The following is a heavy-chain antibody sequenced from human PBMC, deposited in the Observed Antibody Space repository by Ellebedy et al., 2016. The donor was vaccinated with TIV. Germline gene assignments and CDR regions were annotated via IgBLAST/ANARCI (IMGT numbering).Heavy chain of an antibody. Sequence: SQTLSLTCXVYGGSFSGYYWSWIRQPPGKGLEWIGEINHSGSTNYNPSLKSRVTISVDTSKNQFSLKLSSVTAADTAVYYCARLGSDIVVVVAASKWFDPWGRGTLVTVSS. J-gene: IGHJ5*02. V-gene: IGHV4-34*01. D-gene: IGHD2-15*01. CDR3: ARLGSDIVVVVAASKWFDP. CDR2: INHSGST. CDR1: GGSFSGYY.